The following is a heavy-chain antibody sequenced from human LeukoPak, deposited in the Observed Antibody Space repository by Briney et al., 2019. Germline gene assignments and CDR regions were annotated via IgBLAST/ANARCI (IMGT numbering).Heavy chain of an antibody. V-gene: IGHV3-21*01. CDR1: GFTFSSYS. D-gene: IGHD3-22*01. Sequence: GGSLRLSCAASGFTFSSYSMNWVRQAPGKGLEWVSSISSSSSYIYYADSVKGRFTISRDNAKNSLYLQMNSLRAEDTAVYYCARIAGRNYYDSSGYTADYWGQGTLVTVSS. CDR3: ARIAGRNYYDSSGYTADY. J-gene: IGHJ4*02. CDR2: ISSSSSYI.